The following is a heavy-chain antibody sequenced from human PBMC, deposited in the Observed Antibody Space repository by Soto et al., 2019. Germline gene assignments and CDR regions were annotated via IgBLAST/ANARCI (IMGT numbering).Heavy chain of an antibody. V-gene: IGHV3-30*18. CDR3: TKVGDNWNYPDY. Sequence: QVQLVESGGGVVQPGRSLRLSCAASGFTFSSYVMHWVRQAPGEGLEWVAVISYDGSNKYYADSVKGRFTISRDNSKNTLYLQMNSLRAEDTAVYYCTKVGDNWNYPDYWGQGTLVTVSS. CDR2: ISYDGSNK. CDR1: GFTFSSYV. D-gene: IGHD1-20*01. J-gene: IGHJ4*02.